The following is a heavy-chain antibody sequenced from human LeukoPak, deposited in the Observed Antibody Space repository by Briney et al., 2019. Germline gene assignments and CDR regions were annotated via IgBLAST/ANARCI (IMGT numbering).Heavy chain of an antibody. V-gene: IGHV3-7*01. CDR2: IKPDGSLQ. J-gene: IGHJ4*02. D-gene: IGHD3-22*01. CDR1: GFIFSSFW. CDR3: ATSYDSSGCD. Sequence: AGGSLRLSCTASGFIFSSFWMAWVRQAPGKGLEWVANIKPDGSLQFYGDSVKGRFTISRDNAKNSLYLQMNNLRAEDTALYYCATSYDSSGCDWGQGTLVTV.